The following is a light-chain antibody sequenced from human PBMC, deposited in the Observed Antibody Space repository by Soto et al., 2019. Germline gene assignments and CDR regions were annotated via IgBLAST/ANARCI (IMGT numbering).Light chain of an antibody. CDR1: QSIMTY. CDR3: QQTHSASRT. V-gene: IGKV1-39*01. J-gene: IGKJ1*01. CDR2: TAS. Sequence: DIQMTQSPSSLSASVGDRVTISCRASQSIMTYLNWYQQKPGEAPKLLIYTASTLHNGVPSRFSGGGSWTDFTLTISSLQHEDFATYYRQQTHSASRTFGPGPNGDIK.